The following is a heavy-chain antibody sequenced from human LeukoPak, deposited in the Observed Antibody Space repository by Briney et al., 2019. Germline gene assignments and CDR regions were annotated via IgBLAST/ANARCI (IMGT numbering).Heavy chain of an antibody. D-gene: IGHD6-19*01. CDR2: IYYSGST. CDR1: GGSISNGDHH. Sequence: SETLSLTCTVSGGSISNGDHHWSWIRQHPGKGLEWIGHIYYSGSTYYNPSLKSRVTISVDTSKNQFSLKLSSVTAADTAVYYCARWSIAVAGVGYWGQGTLVTVSS. V-gene: IGHV4-30-4*08. J-gene: IGHJ4*02. CDR3: ARWSIAVAGVGY.